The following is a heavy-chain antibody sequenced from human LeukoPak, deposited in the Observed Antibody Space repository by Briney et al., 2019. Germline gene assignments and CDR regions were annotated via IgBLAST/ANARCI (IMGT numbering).Heavy chain of an antibody. V-gene: IGHV3-48*01. CDR2: ISSSSSTI. CDR3: ARGTDYYDSSGYVGDAFDI. Sequence: GGSLRLSSAASGFAFSIYSMNWVRQAPGKGLEWVSYISSSSSTIYYADSVKGRFTISRDNAKNSLYLQMNSLRAEDTAVYYCARGTDYYDSSGYVGDAFDIWGQGTMVTVSS. CDR1: GFAFSIYS. D-gene: IGHD3-22*01. J-gene: IGHJ3*02.